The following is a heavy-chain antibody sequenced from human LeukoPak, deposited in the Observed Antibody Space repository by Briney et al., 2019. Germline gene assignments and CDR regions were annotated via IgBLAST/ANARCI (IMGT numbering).Heavy chain of an antibody. J-gene: IGHJ4*02. Sequence: GGSLRLSCAASGFTFSSYSMNWVRQAPGKGLEWVSSISSSSSYIYYADSVKGRFTISRDNAKNSLYLQRNSLRAEDTAVYYCARASGGSPVYWGQGTLVTVSS. CDR1: GFTFSSYS. CDR2: ISSSSSYI. D-gene: IGHD2-15*01. CDR3: ARASGGSPVY. V-gene: IGHV3-21*01.